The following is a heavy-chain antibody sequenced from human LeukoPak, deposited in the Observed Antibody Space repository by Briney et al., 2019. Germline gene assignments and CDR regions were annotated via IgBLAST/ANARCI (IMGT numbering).Heavy chain of an antibody. CDR2: ISSSGSTI. Sequence: GGSLRLSCAASGFTFSSYSMNWVRQAPGKGLEWVSYISSSGSTIYYADPVKGRFTISRDNAKNSLYLQMNSLRAEDTGVYYCARAHLAYSSGWYESELDYWGQGTLVTVPS. CDR1: GFTFSSYS. J-gene: IGHJ4*02. V-gene: IGHV3-48*04. CDR3: ARAHLAYSSGWYESELDY. D-gene: IGHD6-19*01.